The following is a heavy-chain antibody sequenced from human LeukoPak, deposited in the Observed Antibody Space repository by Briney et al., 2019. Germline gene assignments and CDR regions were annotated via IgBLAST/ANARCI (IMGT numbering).Heavy chain of an antibody. V-gene: IGHV3-33*08. CDR1: GFTLSSYG. J-gene: IGHJ6*04. CDR2: IWSDGSNK. Sequence: GGSLRLSCAASGFTLSSYGMHLVRPAPGKGLEWVAVIWSDGSNKYYADSVKGRFTISRDNSKNTLYLPMNSLRAEDTAVYYCAREIPMPGSPASYGMDVWGEGTTVSVST. CDR3: AREIPMPGSPASYGMDV. D-gene: IGHD2-2*01.